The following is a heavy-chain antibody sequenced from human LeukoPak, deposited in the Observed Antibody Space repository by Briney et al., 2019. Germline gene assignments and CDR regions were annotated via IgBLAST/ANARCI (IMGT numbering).Heavy chain of an antibody. V-gene: IGHV3-74*01. CDR2: INTDGSNT. D-gene: IGHD3-22*01. J-gene: IGHJ4*02. CDR1: GFTFSNYW. Sequence: QSGGSLRLSCAASGFTFSNYWMHWVRQAPGKGLMWVSRINTDGSNTHYADSVKGRFTISRDNAKNTLYLQMNGLRVEDTAVYYCVVWGEDRSGHRFDFWGQGTLVTVSS. CDR3: VVWGEDRSGHRFDF.